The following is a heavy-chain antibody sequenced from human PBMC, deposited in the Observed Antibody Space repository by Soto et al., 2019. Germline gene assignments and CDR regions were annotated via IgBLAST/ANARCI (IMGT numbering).Heavy chain of an antibody. V-gene: IGHV4-39*01. CDR1: GGSISSSSYY. CDR3: ARSSRGGNWFDP. Sequence: SETLSLTCTVSGGSISSSSYYWGWIRQPPGKGLEWIGSIYYSGSTYYNPSLKSRVTISVDTSKNQFSLKLSSVTAADTAVYYCARSSRGGNWFDPWGQGTLVTVS. CDR2: IYYSGST. D-gene: IGHD3-10*01. J-gene: IGHJ5*02.